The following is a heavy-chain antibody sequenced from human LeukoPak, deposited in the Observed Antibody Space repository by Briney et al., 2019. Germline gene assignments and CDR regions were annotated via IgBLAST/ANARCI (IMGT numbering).Heavy chain of an antibody. CDR2: INPNSGGT. V-gene: IGHV1-2*02. Sequence: ASVTVSFKASGYTFTGYYMHWVRQAPGQGLEWVGWINPNSGGTNYAQKFQGRVTMTRDTSISTAYMELSRLRSDDTAVYYCARPYSYGYNWFDPWGQGTLVTVSS. CDR1: GYTFTGYY. J-gene: IGHJ5*02. D-gene: IGHD5-18*01. CDR3: ARPYSYGYNWFDP.